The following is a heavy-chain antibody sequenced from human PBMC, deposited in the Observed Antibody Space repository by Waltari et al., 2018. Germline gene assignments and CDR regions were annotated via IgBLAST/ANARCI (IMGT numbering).Heavy chain of an antibody. Sequence: QVQLQQWGAGLLKPSETLSLTCAVYGGSFSGYYWSWIRQPPGKGREWIGEINHSGSTNYNPSLKSRVTISVDTSKNQFSLKLSSVTAADTAVYYCALRDYYGSGSYFVPVGYMDVWGKGTTVTVSS. D-gene: IGHD3-10*01. CDR3: ALRDYYGSGSYFVPVGYMDV. V-gene: IGHV4-34*01. J-gene: IGHJ6*03. CDR2: INHSGST. CDR1: GGSFSGYY.